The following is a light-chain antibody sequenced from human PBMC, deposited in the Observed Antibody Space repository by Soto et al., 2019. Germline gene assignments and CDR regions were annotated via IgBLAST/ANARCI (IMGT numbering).Light chain of an antibody. V-gene: IGKV3-20*01. CDR3: QQSYDMPWT. CDR1: QSVSSSY. J-gene: IGKJ1*01. Sequence: EIVLTQSPGTLSFSPGERATLTCRASQSVSSSYLAWFQQKPGQAPRLLIYGASSRATGIPDRFSGSGSGTDFTLTISRLEPEDFAAYFCQQSYDMPWTFGQGTKVDIK. CDR2: GAS.